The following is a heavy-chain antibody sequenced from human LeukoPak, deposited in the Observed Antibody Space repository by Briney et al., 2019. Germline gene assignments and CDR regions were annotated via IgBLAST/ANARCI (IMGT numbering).Heavy chain of an antibody. CDR3: ARVGGDRVAY. CDR2: MYNNGNT. V-gene: IGHV3-53*01. CDR1: GLTVSSKY. Sequence: GGSLRLSCAASGLTVSSKYMSCVRQAPGKGLEWVSVMYNNGNTHYADSVKGRFTISRDNVKNMLYLQMNSLRPEDTAVYYCARVGGDRVAYWGQGTLVTVSS. D-gene: IGHD4-17*01. J-gene: IGHJ4*02.